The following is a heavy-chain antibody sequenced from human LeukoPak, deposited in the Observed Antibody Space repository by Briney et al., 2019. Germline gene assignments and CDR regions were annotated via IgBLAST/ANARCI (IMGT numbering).Heavy chain of an antibody. CDR1: GFTFSSYA. V-gene: IGHV3-23*01. CDR3: AREGGYQLLYHDAFDI. J-gene: IGHJ3*02. D-gene: IGHD2-2*02. Sequence: PGGSLRLSCAASGFTFSSYAMSWVRQAPGKGLEWVSAISGSGGSTYYADSVKGRFTISGDNSKNTLYLQMNSLRAEDTAVYYCAREGGYQLLYHDAFDIWGQGTMVTVSS. CDR2: ISGSGGST.